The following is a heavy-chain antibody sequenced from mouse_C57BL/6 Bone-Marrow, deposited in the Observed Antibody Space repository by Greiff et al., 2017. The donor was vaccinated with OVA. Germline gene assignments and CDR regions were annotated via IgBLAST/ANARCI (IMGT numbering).Heavy chain of an antibody. Sequence: DVKLVESGGGLVKPGGSLKLSCAASGFTFSSYAMSWVRQTPEKRLEWVATISDGGSYTYYPDNVKGRFTISRDNAKNNLYLQMSHLKSEDTAMYYCARGSSITTVVATWYFDVWGTGTTVTVSS. V-gene: IGHV5-4*03. CDR2: ISDGGSYT. J-gene: IGHJ1*03. D-gene: IGHD1-1*01. CDR3: ARGSSITTVVATWYFDV. CDR1: GFTFSSYA.